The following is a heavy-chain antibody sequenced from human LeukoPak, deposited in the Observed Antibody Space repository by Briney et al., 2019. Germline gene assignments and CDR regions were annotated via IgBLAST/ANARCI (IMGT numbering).Heavy chain of an antibody. J-gene: IGHJ6*02. CDR1: GFTFSSYA. Sequence: GGSLRLSCAASGFTFSSYAMHWVRQAPGKGLEWVAVISYDGSNKYYADSVKGRFTISRDNSKNTLYLQMSSLRAEDTAVYYCARTMATLYYYYYGMDVWGQGTTVTVSS. CDR2: ISYDGSNK. CDR3: ARTMATLYYYYYGMDV. V-gene: IGHV3-30-3*01. D-gene: IGHD3-10*01.